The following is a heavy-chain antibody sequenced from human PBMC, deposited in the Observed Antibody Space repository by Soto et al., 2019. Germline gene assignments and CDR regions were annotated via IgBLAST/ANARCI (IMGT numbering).Heavy chain of an antibody. CDR1: GFTFSSYA. J-gene: IGHJ6*02. CDR2: IKSKTDGGTT. V-gene: IGHV3-15*01. D-gene: IGHD5-18*01. CDR3: TTGAAMVYYYGMDV. Sequence: TGGSLRLSCAASGFTFSSYAMSWVRQAPGKGLEWVGRIKSKTDGGTTDYAAPVKGRFTISRDDSKNTLYLQMNSLKTEDTAVYHCTTGAAMVYYYGMDVWGQGTTVTVSS.